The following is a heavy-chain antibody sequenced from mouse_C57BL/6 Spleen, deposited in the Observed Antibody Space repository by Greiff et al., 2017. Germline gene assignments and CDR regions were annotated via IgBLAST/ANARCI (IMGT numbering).Heavy chain of an antibody. CDR3: TTARRGSFAY. V-gene: IGHV14-1*01. CDR2: IDPEDGDT. CDR1: GFNIKDYY. Sequence: EVKLQQSGAELVRPGASVKLSCTASGFNIKDYYMHWVKQRPEQGLEWIGRIDPEDGDTEYAPKFQGKATMTADTSSNPAYLQLSSLTSEDTAVYYCTTARRGSFAYWGQGTLVTVSA. J-gene: IGHJ3*01.